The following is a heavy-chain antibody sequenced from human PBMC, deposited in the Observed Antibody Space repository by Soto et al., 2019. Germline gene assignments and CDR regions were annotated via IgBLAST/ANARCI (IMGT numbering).Heavy chain of an antibody. CDR1: GYSIISGYY. CDR2: IYHSGST. CDR3: ARDRGLRWSESSPYYFDY. Sequence: NPSETLSLTCAFSGYSIISGYYWGWIRQPPGKGLEWIGSIYHSGSTYYNPSLKSRVTISVDTSKNQFSLKLSSVTAADTAVYYCARDRGLRWSESSPYYFDYWGQGTLVTVSS. J-gene: IGHJ4*02. V-gene: IGHV4-38-2*02. D-gene: IGHD4-17*01.